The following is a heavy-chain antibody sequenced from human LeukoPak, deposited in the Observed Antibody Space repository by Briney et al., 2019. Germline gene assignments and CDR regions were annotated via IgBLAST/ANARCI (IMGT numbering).Heavy chain of an antibody. CDR1: GDSISSSSHY. J-gene: IGHJ3*02. V-gene: IGHV4-39*01. CDR3: ARRTIDGRGYSGSGVFDI. Sequence: PSETLSLSCTVSGDSISSSSHYWRWIRQPPGKGLEWIGSIYYTGTTYYNPSLKRRVTISVDTSRNEFSLKLGSVTAADTAVYSWARRTIDGRGYSGSGVFDIWGQGTMVTVSS. D-gene: IGHD5-12*01. CDR2: IYYTGTT.